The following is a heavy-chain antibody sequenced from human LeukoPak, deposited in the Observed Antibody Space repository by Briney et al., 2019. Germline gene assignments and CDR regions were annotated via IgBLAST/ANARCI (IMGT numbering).Heavy chain of an antibody. J-gene: IGHJ3*02. CDR2: ISGSGGNT. D-gene: IGHD2-21*02. CDR3: AKGGGGDYDAFDI. V-gene: IGHV3-23*01. Sequence: GGSLRLSCAASGFTFSSYAMSWVRQAPGKGLEWVSAISGSGGNTYYADSVKGRFTISRDNSKNTLNLQMNSLRAEDTAVYYCAKGGGGDYDAFDIWGQGTMVTVSS. CDR1: GFTFSSYA.